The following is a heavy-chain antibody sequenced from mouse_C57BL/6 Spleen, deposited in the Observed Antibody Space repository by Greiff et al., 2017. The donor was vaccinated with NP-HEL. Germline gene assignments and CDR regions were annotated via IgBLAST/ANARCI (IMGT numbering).Heavy chain of an antibody. D-gene: IGHD2-2*01. CDR2: IRNKANGYTT. V-gene: IGHV7-3*01. J-gene: IGHJ1*03. CDR1: GFTFTDYY. CDR3: ASRIYYGYDDWYFDV. Sequence: EVKVVESGGGLVQPGGSLSLSCAASGFTFTDYYMSWVRQPPGKALEWLGFIRNKANGYTTEYSASVKGRFTISRDNSQSILYLQMNARRAEDSATDYGASRIYYGYDDWYFDVWGTRTTVTVSS.